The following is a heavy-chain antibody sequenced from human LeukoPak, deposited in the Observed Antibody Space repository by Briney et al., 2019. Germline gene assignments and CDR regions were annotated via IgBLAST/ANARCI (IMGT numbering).Heavy chain of an antibody. CDR2: MNPNSGNT. CDR3: ASMKRITIFGVVISRYYYYGMDV. V-gene: IGHV1-8*01. J-gene: IGHJ6*02. CDR1: GYTFTSYD. Sequence: ASEKVSCKASGYTFTSYDINWVRQATGQGLEWMGWMNPNSGNTGYAQKFRGRVTMTRNTSISTAYMELSSLRSEDAAVYYCASMKRITIFGVVISRYYYYGMDVWGQGTTVTVSS. D-gene: IGHD3-3*01.